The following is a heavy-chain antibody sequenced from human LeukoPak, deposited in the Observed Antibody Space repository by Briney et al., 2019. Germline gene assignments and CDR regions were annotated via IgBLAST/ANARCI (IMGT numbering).Heavy chain of an antibody. Sequence: PGGSLRLSCAGSGFTFSDFWMTWVRQTPGKGLECLANIKEDGSETYYADSVKGRFTISRDNPKNLLFLQINSLRVEDTAVYYCARETPRRGETRDGYRWGQGTVVTVSS. D-gene: IGHD5-24*01. CDR3: ARETPRRGETRDGYR. J-gene: IGHJ4*02. V-gene: IGHV3-7*01. CDR1: GFTFSDFW. CDR2: IKEDGSET.